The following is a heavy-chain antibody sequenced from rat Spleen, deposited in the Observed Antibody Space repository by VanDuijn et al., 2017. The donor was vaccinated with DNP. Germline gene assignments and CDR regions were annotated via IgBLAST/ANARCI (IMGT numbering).Heavy chain of an antibody. CDR2: ISYDGTRT. D-gene: IGHD1-4*01. Sequence: EVQLVESGGGLVRPGRSLKLSCAASGFTFSDYAMAWVRQAPKKGLEWVATISYDGTRTYYRASVKGRFTISRDYAKSTLYLQMNRLRSEDTATYYCARGNYPCINTFDYWGQGVTVTVSS. V-gene: IGHV5-7*01. CDR3: ARGNYPCINTFDY. CDR1: GFTFSDYA. J-gene: IGHJ2*01.